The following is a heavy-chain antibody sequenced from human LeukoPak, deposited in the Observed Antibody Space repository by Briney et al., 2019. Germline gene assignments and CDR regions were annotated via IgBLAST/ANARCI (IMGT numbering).Heavy chain of an antibody. D-gene: IGHD6-13*01. V-gene: IGHV3-30*04. CDR2: ISYDGSNK. J-gene: IGHJ4*02. CDR1: GFTFNGYA. Sequence: PGGSLRLSCAASGFTFNGYAMHWVRQAPGKGLEWVAVISYDGSNKYYADSVKGRFTISRDNSENTLYLQMNSLRAEDTAVYYCARAYTAAPGTSAHWGQGTLVTVSS. CDR3: ARAYTAAPGTSAH.